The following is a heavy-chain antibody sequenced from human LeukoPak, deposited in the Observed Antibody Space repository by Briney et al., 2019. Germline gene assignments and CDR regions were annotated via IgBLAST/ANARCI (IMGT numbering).Heavy chain of an antibody. D-gene: IGHD3-10*01. CDR1: GGSISSYY. Sequence: SETLSLTCTVSGGSISSYYWSWIRQPPGKGLEWIGYIYYSGSTNYNPSLKSRVTISVDMSKNQFSLKLSSVTAADTAVYYCATRPYGSGEHDYWGQGTLVTVSS. J-gene: IGHJ4*02. CDR3: ATRPYGSGEHDY. CDR2: IYYSGST. V-gene: IGHV4-59*01.